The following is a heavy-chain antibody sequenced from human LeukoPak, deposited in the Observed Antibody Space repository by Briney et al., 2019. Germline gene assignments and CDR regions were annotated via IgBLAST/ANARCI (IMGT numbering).Heavy chain of an antibody. J-gene: IGHJ4*02. CDR2: IKKDGSEN. CDR3: AKRRFGDSSYFDY. Sequence: GGSLRLSCAASGFTFSSYWMSWVRQAPGKGLEWVANIKKDGSENYYVDSVKGRFTISRDNAKKSLYLQMNSLRAEDTAVYYCAKRRFGDSSYFDYWGQGTLVTVSS. V-gene: IGHV3-7*03. CDR1: GFTFSSYW. D-gene: IGHD3-10*01.